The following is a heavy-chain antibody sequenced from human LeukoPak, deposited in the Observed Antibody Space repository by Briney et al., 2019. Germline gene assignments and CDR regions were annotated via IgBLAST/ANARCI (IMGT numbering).Heavy chain of an antibody. CDR1: GGSISSYY. D-gene: IGHD1-14*01. CDR3: ARGIATITQDSFDI. V-gene: IGHV4-4*07. Sequence: SETLSLTCTVSGGSISSYYWSWIRQPAGKGLEWIGRIHTSGSTNYNPSLRSRVTMSADTSKNQFSLRLRSVTAADTALYYCARGIATITQDSFDIWGLGTMVTVSS. J-gene: IGHJ3*02. CDR2: IHTSGST.